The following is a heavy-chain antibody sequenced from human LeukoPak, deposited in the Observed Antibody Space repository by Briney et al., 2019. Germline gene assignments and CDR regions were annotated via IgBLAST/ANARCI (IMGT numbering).Heavy chain of an antibody. CDR3: ARDPELHWLGDPSSREGSGDY. Sequence: GASVKVSCKASGGTFSSYAISWVRQAPGQGLEWMGRIIPILGIANYAQKFQGRVTITADKSTSTAYMGLSSLRAEDTAVYYCARDPELHWLGDPSSREGSGDYWGQGTLVTVSS. D-gene: IGHD6-13*01. CDR2: IIPILGIA. V-gene: IGHV1-69*04. CDR1: GGTFSSYA. J-gene: IGHJ4*02.